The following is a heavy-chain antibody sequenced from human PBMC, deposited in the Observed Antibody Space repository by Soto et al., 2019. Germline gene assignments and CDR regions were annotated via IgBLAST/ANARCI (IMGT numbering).Heavy chain of an antibody. J-gene: IGHJ6*02. CDR3: AKGRSYYYYYGVDV. V-gene: IGHV3-23*01. CDR2: IIDSGGST. Sequence: GGSLRHSCAASGDSIITYWMGWVRQATGKGLEWVSDIIDSGGSTYYADSVKGRFTISRDNSKSTLYLQMNSLRAEDTALYYCAKGRSYYYYYGVDVWGQGTTVTVSS. CDR1: GDSIITYW.